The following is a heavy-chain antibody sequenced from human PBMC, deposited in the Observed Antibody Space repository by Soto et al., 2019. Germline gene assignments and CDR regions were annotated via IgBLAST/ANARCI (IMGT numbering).Heavy chain of an antibody. CDR1: GYTFTGYY. CDR2: INPNSGGT. D-gene: IGHD7-27*01. Sequence: ASVKFSCKASGYTFTGYYMHWVRQAPGQGLEWMGWINPNSGGTNYAQKFQGWVTMTRDTSISTAYMELSRLRSDDTAVYYCARLTGDYYYGMDVWGQGTTGPGSS. V-gene: IGHV1-2*04. CDR3: ARLTGDYYYGMDV. J-gene: IGHJ6*02.